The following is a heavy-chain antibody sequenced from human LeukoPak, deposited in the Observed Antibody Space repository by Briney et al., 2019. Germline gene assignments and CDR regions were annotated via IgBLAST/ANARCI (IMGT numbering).Heavy chain of an antibody. CDR2: LRNKANSYTT. J-gene: IGHJ4*02. D-gene: IGHD5-12*01. CDR3: VRAGIVTTPYFFDY. V-gene: IGHV3-72*01. Sequence: GSLRLSCAASGFTFSDHYMDWVRQAPGKGLEWVGRLRNKANSYTTEYAASVKGRFTISRDDSKNSLYLQMNSLKTEDTAVYFCVRAGIVTTPYFFDYWGQGTLVTVSS. CDR1: GFTFSDHY.